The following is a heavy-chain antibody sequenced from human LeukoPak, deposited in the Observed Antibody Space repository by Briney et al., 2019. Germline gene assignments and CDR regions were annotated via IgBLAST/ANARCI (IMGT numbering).Heavy chain of an antibody. D-gene: IGHD2-21*01. Sequence: GASVKISCKASAYSFMSYVMNWVRQAPGQGLEWMGWINTNTGNPTYAQGFTGRFVFSLDTSVSTAYLQISSLKAEDTAVYYCVGAIYPRRFDYWGQGTLVTASS. V-gene: IGHV7-4-1*02. CDR2: INTNTGNP. CDR1: AYSFMSYV. J-gene: IGHJ4*02. CDR3: VGAIYPRRFDY.